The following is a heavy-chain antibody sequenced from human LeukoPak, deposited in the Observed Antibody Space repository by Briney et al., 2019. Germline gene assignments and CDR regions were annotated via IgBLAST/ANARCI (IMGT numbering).Heavy chain of an antibody. CDR1: GYSISSGYY. D-gene: IGHD6-13*01. Sequence: KSSETLSPTCAVSGYSISSGYYWGWIRQPPGKGLEWIGSIYHSGSTYYNPSLKSRVTISVDTSKNQFSLKLSSVTAADTAVYYCARSLHIAAAAPFDPWGQGTLVTVSS. CDR2: IYHSGST. J-gene: IGHJ5*02. CDR3: ARSLHIAAAAPFDP. V-gene: IGHV4-38-2*01.